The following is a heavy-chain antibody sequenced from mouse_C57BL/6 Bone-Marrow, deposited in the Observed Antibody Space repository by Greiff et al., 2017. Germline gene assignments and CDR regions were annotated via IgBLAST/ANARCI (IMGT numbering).Heavy chain of an antibody. CDR1: GYTFTSYW. CDR3: SYDGYYDWVWFAY. V-gene: IGHV1-5*01. J-gene: IGHJ3*01. D-gene: IGHD2-3*01. Sequence: EVQLVESGTVLARPGASVKMSCKTSGYTFTSYWMHWVKQRPGQGLEWIGAIYPGNSDTSYNQKFKGKAKLTAVTSASTAYMELSSLTNEDSAVYYCSYDGYYDWVWFAYWGQGTLGTVSA. CDR2: IYPGNSDT.